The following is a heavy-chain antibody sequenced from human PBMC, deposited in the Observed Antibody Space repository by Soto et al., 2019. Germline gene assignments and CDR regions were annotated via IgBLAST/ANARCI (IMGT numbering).Heavy chain of an antibody. CDR2: ISGSGGST. J-gene: IGHJ4*02. D-gene: IGHD6-13*01. CDR1: GSIVTSNS. V-gene: IGHV3-23*01. CDR3: AKENGYSSTWLEFDY. Sequence: AESLSLSCAVSGSIVTSNSMSWVRQAPGKGLEWVSAISGSGGSTDYADSVKGRFTISRDNSKNTLYLQMNSLRAEDTAVYYCAKENGYSSTWLEFDYWGQGT.